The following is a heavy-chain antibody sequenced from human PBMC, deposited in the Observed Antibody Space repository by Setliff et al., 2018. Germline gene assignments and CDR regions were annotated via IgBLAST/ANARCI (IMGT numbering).Heavy chain of an antibody. CDR3: ARRATYYNFWSGYYDY. J-gene: IGHJ4*02. V-gene: IGHV4-34*01. Sequence: SETLSLTCAVYGGSFSGYYWSWIRQPPGKGLEWIGEINHSGSTNYNPSLKSRVTISVDTSKNQFTLKLSSVTAADTAVYYCARRATYYNFWSGYYDYWGQGTLVTVSS. CDR2: INHSGST. CDR1: GGSFSGYY. D-gene: IGHD3-3*01.